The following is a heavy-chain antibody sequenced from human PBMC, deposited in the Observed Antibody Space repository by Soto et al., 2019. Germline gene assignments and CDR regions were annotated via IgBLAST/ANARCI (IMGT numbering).Heavy chain of an antibody. D-gene: IGHD6-19*01. J-gene: IGHJ4*02. V-gene: IGHV3-7*05. CDR2: IKQHGSEK. CDR3: ARDVYSSGWYDY. CDR1: GFTFSRHW. Sequence: EVQLVESGGGLVQPGGSLRLSCAASGFTFSRHWMSWVRQAPGKGLEWVANIKQHGSEKYYGDSVKGRFTIARDNAKNSLYLQMNSLRAEDTAVYYCARDVYSSGWYDYWGQGTLVTVSS.